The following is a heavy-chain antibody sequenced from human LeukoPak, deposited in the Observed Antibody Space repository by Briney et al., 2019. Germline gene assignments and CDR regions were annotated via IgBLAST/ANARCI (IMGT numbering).Heavy chain of an antibody. V-gene: IGHV3-7*01. CDR3: ARGVPKTSYYYYYMDV. J-gene: IGHJ6*03. CDR2: IKQDGSER. Sequence: GGSLRLSCAASGFTFSSYWMTWVRQAPGKGLEWVASIKQDGSERYYVDSVKGRFTISRDNAKNSLYLQMNSLRAEDTAVYYCARGVPKTSYYYYYMDVWGKGTTVTVSS. CDR1: GFTFSSYW. D-gene: IGHD4-11*01.